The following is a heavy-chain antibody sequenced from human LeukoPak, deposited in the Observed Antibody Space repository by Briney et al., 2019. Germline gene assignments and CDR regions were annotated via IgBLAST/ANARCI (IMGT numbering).Heavy chain of an antibody. V-gene: IGHV4-59*01. Sequence: SETLSLTCTVSGGSISSYYWSWIRQPPGKGLEWIGNIYYSGSTNYNPSLKSRVTISVDTSKNQFSLKLSSVTAADTAVYYCATYSSGWKNDAFDIWGQGTMVTVSS. CDR2: IYYSGST. CDR1: GGSISSYY. CDR3: ATYSSGWKNDAFDI. D-gene: IGHD6-19*01. J-gene: IGHJ3*02.